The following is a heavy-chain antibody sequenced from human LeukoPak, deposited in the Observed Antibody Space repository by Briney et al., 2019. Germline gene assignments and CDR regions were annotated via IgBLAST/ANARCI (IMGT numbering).Heavy chain of an antibody. CDR1: GGSISSGDNY. J-gene: IGHJ4*02. CDR3: ARLYSSSLGRVFDY. V-gene: IGHV4-30-4*01. Sequence: SQTLSLTCTVSGGSISSGDNYWSWIRQPPGKGLEWIGYIYYSGSTYYNPSLKSRVTISVDTSKNQFSLKLSSVTAADTAVYYCARLYSSSLGRVFDYWGQGTLVTVSS. CDR2: IYYSGST. D-gene: IGHD6-13*01.